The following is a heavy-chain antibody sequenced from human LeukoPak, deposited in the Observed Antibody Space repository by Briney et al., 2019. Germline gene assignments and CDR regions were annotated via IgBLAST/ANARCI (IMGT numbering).Heavy chain of an antibody. V-gene: IGHV1-46*01. J-gene: IGHJ6*02. CDR1: RYTFTSYY. Sequence: ASVKVSCKASRYTFTSYYMHWVRQAPGQGLEWMGIINPSGGSTSYAQKFQGRVTMTRDTSTSTVYMELSSLRSEDTAVYYCAREDGSGSYYYYYYGMDVWGQGTTVTVSS. CDR3: AREDGSGSYYYYYYGMDV. CDR2: INPSGGST. D-gene: IGHD3-10*01.